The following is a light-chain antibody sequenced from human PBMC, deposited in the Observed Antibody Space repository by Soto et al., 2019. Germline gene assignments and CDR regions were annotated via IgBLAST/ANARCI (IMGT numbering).Light chain of an antibody. CDR3: SSYTSSTTWV. CDR2: EVS. J-gene: IGLJ3*02. V-gene: IGLV2-14*01. CDR1: SSDVGGYNY. Sequence: QCALTQPASVSGSPGQSITIPCTGSSSDVGGYNYVSWYQQHPGKAPRLMIYEVSNRPSGVSNRFSGSKSGNTASLTISGLQAEDEADYYCSSYTSSTTWVFGGGTKLTVL.